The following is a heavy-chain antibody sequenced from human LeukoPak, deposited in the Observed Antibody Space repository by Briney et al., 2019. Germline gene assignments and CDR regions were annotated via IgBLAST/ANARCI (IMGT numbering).Heavy chain of an antibody. Sequence: SETLSLTCAVSGASISGSGYYLGWIRQPPGKGLEWIGNIYYTGSTYYNPSLKSRVTISVDTSKNQFSLKLTSVTAADTAMYHCARHIPTAYYFDYWGQGTLVTVSS. CDR2: IYYTGST. V-gene: IGHV4-39*01. CDR3: ARHIPTAYYFDY. J-gene: IGHJ4*02. D-gene: IGHD2-21*01. CDR1: GASISGSGYY.